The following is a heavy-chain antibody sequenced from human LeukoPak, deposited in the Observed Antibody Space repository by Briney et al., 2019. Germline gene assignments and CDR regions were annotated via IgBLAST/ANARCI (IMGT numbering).Heavy chain of an antibody. J-gene: IGHJ6*03. CDR3: ARDQSSSWSNYYYMDV. Sequence: ASVKVSCKASGYTFISYAMNWVGQAPGQGLEWMGWINTNTGNPTYAQGFTGRFVFSLDTSVSTAYLQISSLKAEDTAVYYCARDQSSSWSNYYYMDVWGKGTTVTVS. CDR1: GYTFISYA. V-gene: IGHV7-4-1*02. D-gene: IGHD6-13*01. CDR2: INTNTGNP.